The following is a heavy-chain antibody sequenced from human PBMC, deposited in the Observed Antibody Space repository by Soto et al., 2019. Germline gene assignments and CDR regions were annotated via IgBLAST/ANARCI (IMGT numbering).Heavy chain of an antibody. CDR2: ISSSSSYI. J-gene: IGHJ4*02. Sequence: GGSLRLSCAASGFTFSSYSMNWVRQAPGKGLEWVSSISSSSSYIYYADSVKGRFTISRDNAKNSLYLQMNSLRAEDTAVYYCASFPQDVDTAMVSGDYWGQGPWSPSPQ. CDR1: GFTFSSYS. V-gene: IGHV3-21*01. CDR3: ASFPQDVDTAMVSGDY. D-gene: IGHD5-18*01.